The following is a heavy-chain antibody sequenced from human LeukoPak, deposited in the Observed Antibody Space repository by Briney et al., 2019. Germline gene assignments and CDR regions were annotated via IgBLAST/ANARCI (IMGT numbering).Heavy chain of an antibody. Sequence: GGSLRLSCAASGFTFSSYAMSWVRQAPGKGLEWVSAISGSGGSTYCADSVKGRFTISRDNSKNTLYLQMNSLRAEDTAVYYCAKGQDGGTAARTDYWGQGTLVTVSS. J-gene: IGHJ4*02. CDR2: ISGSGGST. D-gene: IGHD6-6*01. CDR3: AKGQDGGTAARTDY. CDR1: GFTFSSYA. V-gene: IGHV3-23*01.